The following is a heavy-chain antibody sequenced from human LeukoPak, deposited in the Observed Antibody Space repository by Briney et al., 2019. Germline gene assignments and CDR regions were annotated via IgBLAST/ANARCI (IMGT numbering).Heavy chain of an antibody. V-gene: IGHV5-51*01. Sequence: GESLKISCKGSGYSFTSYWIGWVRQMPGKGLEWMGIIYPGDSDTRYSPSVQGQVTISADKSISTSYLQWSSLKASDTAMYYCARPGSVGATEYYFDYWGQGTLVTVSS. CDR3: ARPGSVGATEYYFDY. J-gene: IGHJ4*02. CDR2: IYPGDSDT. D-gene: IGHD1-26*01. CDR1: GYSFTSYW.